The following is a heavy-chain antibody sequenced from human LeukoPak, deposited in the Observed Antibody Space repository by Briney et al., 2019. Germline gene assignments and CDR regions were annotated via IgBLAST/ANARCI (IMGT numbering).Heavy chain of an antibody. J-gene: IGHJ4*02. D-gene: IGHD6-19*01. CDR3: AKAKSRWYSNSNFDY. CDR2: IWYDGSNK. Sequence: PGRSLRLSCAASGFTFSSYGMHWVRQAPGKGLEWVAVIWYDGSNKYYADSVKGRFTISRDNSKNTLDLQMNSLRAEDTAVYYCAKAKSRWYSNSNFDYRGQGTLVTVSS. V-gene: IGHV3-33*06. CDR1: GFTFSSYG.